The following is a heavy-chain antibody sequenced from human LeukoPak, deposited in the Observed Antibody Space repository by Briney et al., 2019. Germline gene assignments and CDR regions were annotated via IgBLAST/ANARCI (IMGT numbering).Heavy chain of an antibody. CDR1: GGSFSGYY. CDR3: ARAGGSYGY. Sequence: SETLSLTCAVYGGSFSGYYWSWIRQPPGKGLEWIGEINHSGSTSYNPSLKSRVTISVDTSKNQFSLKLSSVTAADTAVYYCARAGGSYGYWGQGTLVTVSS. V-gene: IGHV4-34*01. J-gene: IGHJ4*02. D-gene: IGHD1-26*01. CDR2: INHSGST.